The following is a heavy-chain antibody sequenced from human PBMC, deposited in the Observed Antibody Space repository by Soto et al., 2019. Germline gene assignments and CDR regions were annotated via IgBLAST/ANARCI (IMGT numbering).Heavy chain of an antibody. CDR2: MNPGSGDT. D-gene: IGHD3-16*01. Sequence: ASVKVSWQASGYSFTNNDVTWVRQATGQGLEWMGWMNPGSGDTGYAQKVQGRVTMTRDISIATAYMELSILRSDDTAIYYCARMATFGSLNWFDPWGQGTLVTVSS. V-gene: IGHV1-8*01. CDR3: ARMATFGSLNWFDP. CDR1: GYSFTNND. J-gene: IGHJ5*02.